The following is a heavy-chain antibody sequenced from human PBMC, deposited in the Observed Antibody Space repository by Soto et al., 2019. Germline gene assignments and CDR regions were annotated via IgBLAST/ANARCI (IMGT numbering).Heavy chain of an antibody. CDR3: ARRRSSYGKGVDY. Sequence: QVQLQQWGAGLLKPSETLSLTCAVYGGSFSGYYWSWIRQPPGKGLEWIGEINHSGSTNYNPSLKSRVTISVDTSKNQFSLKLSSVTAADTAVYYCARRRSSYGKGVDYWGQGTLVTVSS. D-gene: IGHD5-18*01. V-gene: IGHV4-34*01. J-gene: IGHJ4*02. CDR1: GGSFSGYY. CDR2: INHSGST.